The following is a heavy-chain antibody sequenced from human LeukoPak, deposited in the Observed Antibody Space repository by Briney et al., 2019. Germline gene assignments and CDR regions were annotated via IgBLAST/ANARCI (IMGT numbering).Heavy chain of an antibody. CDR2: INHSGST. J-gene: IGHJ4*02. D-gene: IGHD5-12*01. Sequence: SETLSLTCGVYGGSFFGYYWTWIRQPPGKGLVWIGEINHSGSTRYNPSLKSRVTISLDTSKSQFSLKLTSVTAADTAVYFCARVPSRGSPFFDFWGQGTLVTVSS. CDR1: GGSFFGYY. CDR3: ARVPSRGSPFFDF. V-gene: IGHV4-34*01.